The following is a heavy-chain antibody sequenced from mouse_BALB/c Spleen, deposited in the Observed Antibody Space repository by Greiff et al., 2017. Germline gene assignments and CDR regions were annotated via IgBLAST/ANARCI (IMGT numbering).Heavy chain of an antibody. J-gene: IGHJ3*01. V-gene: IGHV2-2*02. CDR1: GFSFTSYG. Sequence: VQLQQSGPGLVQPSQSLSITCTVSGFSFTSYGVHWVRQSPGKGLEWLGVLWSGGSTDYNAAFISRLSISKDNSKSQVFFKMNSLQANDTAIYYCARNKDYRYDGSWFAYWGQGTLVTVSA. CDR2: LWSGGST. D-gene: IGHD2-14*01. CDR3: ARNKDYRYDGSWFAY.